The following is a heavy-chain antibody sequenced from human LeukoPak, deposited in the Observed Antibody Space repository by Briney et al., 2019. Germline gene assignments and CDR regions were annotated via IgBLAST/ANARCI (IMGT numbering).Heavy chain of an antibody. CDR2: ISSNGGST. D-gene: IGHD3-16*02. CDR3: VSSIMITFGGVIANDY. J-gene: IGHJ4*02. V-gene: IGHV3-64D*09. Sequence: GGSLRLSCSASGFTFSSYAMHWVRQAPGKGLEYVSAISSNGGSTYYADSVKGRFTISRDNSKNTLYPQMSSLRAEDTAVYYCVSSIMITFGGVIANDYWGQGTLVTVSS. CDR1: GFTFSSYA.